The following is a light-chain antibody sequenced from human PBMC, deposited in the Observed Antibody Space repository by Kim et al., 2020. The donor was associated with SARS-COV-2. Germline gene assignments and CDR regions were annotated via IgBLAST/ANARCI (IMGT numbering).Light chain of an antibody. J-gene: IGLJ3*02. V-gene: IGLV1-51*01. CDR2: DNN. Sequence: GPKGPIPCSGSSSNNGNNFVTWYQEPPGTSPKLLIYDNNKRPSGIPDRFSGSKSGTSATLGITGLQTGDEADYYCGTWDSSLSGLVFGGGTQLTVL. CDR1: SSNNGNNF. CDR3: GTWDSSLSGLV.